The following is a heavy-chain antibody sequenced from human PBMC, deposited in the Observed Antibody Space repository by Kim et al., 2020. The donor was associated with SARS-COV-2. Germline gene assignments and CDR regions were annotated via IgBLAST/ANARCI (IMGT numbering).Heavy chain of an antibody. CDR3: ARDMAVRGVMWGRALPY. D-gene: IGHD3-10*01. V-gene: IGHV3-30*07. Sequence: VKGRFTISRDNSKNTLYLQMNSLRAEDTAVYYCARDMAVRGVMWGRALPYWGQGTLVTVSS. J-gene: IGHJ4*02.